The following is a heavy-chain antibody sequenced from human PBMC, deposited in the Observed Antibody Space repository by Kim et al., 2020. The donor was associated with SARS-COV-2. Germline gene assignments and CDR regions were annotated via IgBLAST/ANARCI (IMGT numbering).Heavy chain of an antibody. Sequence: SETLSLTCAVYGGSFSGYYWSWIRQPPGKGLEWIGEINHSGSTNYNPSLKSRVTISVDTSKNQFSLKLSSVTAADTAVYYCARASRRGYYGSGSYYNRGSWLDYWGQGTLVTVSS. CDR3: ARASRRGYYGSGSYYNRGSWLDY. J-gene: IGHJ4*02. CDR1: GGSFSGYY. D-gene: IGHD3-10*01. V-gene: IGHV4-34*01. CDR2: INHSGST.